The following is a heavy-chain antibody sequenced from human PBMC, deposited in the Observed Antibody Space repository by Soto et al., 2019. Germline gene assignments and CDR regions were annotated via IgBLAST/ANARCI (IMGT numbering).Heavy chain of an antibody. CDR3: AREGTDIVVVPAANYYYYMDV. CDR1: GGTFSSYT. Sequence: QVQLVQSGAEVQKPGSSVKVSCKASGGTFSSYTISWVRQAPGQGLEWMGRIIPILGIANYAQKFQGRVTITADKSTSTAYMELSSLRSEDTAVYYCAREGTDIVVVPAANYYYYMDVWGKGTTVTVSS. V-gene: IGHV1-69*08. J-gene: IGHJ6*03. CDR2: IIPILGIA. D-gene: IGHD2-2*01.